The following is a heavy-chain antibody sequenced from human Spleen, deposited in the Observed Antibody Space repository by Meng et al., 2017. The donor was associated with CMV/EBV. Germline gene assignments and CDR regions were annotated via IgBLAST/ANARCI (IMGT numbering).Heavy chain of an antibody. J-gene: IGHJ4*02. V-gene: IGHV1-18*01. CDR1: GYTFTSYG. D-gene: IGHD2-2*01. CDR3: ARGGMMWRSGIVVEPAAAFDF. Sequence: ASVKVSCKASGYTFTSYGISWVRQAPGQGLEWMGGIIPILGIANYAQKFQGRVTMTTDSSTSTAYMELRGLRSDDTAVYYCARGGMMWRSGIVVEPAAAFDFWGQGTLVTVSS. CDR2: IIPILGIA.